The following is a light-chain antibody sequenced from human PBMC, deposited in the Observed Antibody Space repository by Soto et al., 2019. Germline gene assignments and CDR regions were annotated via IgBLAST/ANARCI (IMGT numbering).Light chain of an antibody. V-gene: IGLV1-40*01. CDR1: SSNIGTTYH. Sequence: QSALTQPPSVSGAPGQRVTISCTGSSSNIGTTYHVHWYQQFPGGAPKLLIYGNTNRPSGVPDRFSGSKSGTSASLAITGLQAEDEADYYCRSYDSRLSGWVFGGGTKVTVL. J-gene: IGLJ3*02. CDR2: GNT. CDR3: RSYDSRLSGWV.